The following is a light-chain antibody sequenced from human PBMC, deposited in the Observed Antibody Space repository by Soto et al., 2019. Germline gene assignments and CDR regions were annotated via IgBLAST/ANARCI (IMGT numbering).Light chain of an antibody. V-gene: IGLV1-51*02. CDR2: ENN. Sequence: QSVLTQPPSVSAAPGQKVTISCSGSSSNIENNYVSWYQQLPGTAPKLLIYENNRRPLGIPDRFTGSKSGTSATLGITGPQAGDEAYYSCGYWDSSLSGFVFGTGTKVPVL. CDR1: SSNIENNY. J-gene: IGLJ1*01. CDR3: GYWDSSLSGFV.